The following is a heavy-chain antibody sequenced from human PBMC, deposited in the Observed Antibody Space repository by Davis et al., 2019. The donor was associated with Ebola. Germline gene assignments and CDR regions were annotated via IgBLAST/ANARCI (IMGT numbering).Heavy chain of an antibody. J-gene: IGHJ3*01. CDR1: GGSIDRGSYH. CDR3: ARETIARVSGTFDL. V-gene: IGHV4-61*09. D-gene: IGHD6-13*01. Sequence: PSETLSLTCMVSGGSIDRGSYHWSWIRQPAGKGLEWIAHSYASGNTAYNPSLRSRVTISIDTSKNQFSLSLRSVTAADTATYFCARETIARVSGTFDLWGQGTKVSVSS. CDR2: SYASGNT.